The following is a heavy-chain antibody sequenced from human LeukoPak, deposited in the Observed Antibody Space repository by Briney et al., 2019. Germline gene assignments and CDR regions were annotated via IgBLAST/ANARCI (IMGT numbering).Heavy chain of an antibody. V-gene: IGHV3-23*01. CDR2: ISGSGGNT. CDR3: AILGYCISVRCQGDY. Sequence: GGSLRLSCAASGFTFSNNAMSWVRQAPGKGLEWVSAISGSGGNTYYADSVKGRFTISRDNSKNTLYLQMNSLRVEDTAVYYCAILGYCISVRCQGDYWGQGTLVTVSS. D-gene: IGHD2-2*01. J-gene: IGHJ4*02. CDR1: GFTFSNNA.